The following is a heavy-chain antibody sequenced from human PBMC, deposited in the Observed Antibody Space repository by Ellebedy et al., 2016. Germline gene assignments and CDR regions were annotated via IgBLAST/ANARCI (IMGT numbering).Heavy chain of an antibody. V-gene: IGHV3-21*01. Sequence: GESLKISCAASGFTFSSYSMNWVRQAPGKGLEWVSSISSSSSYIYYADSVKGRFTISRDNAKNSLYLQMNSLRAEDTAVYYCASGYGGNSSPFDYWGQGTLVTVSS. CDR1: GFTFSSYS. J-gene: IGHJ4*02. CDR2: ISSSSSYI. D-gene: IGHD4-23*01. CDR3: ASGYGGNSSPFDY.